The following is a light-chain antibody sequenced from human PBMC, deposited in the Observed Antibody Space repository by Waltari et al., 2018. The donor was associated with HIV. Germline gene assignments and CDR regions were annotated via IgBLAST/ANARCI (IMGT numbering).Light chain of an antibody. CDR3: CSYAGSYTVYV. V-gene: IGLV2-11*01. CDR2: DVS. Sequence: QSALTQPRSVSGSPGQSVTLSCTGTRSAVGGYNHFSWYQQHPGKAPKPMIYDVSKRPSGVPDRFSGSKSGNTASLTISGLQAEDEADYYCCSYAGSYTVYVFGTGTKVTVL. CDR1: RSAVGGYNH. J-gene: IGLJ1*01.